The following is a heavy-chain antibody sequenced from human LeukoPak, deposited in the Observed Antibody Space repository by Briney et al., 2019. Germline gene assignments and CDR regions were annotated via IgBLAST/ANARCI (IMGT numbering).Heavy chain of an antibody. CDR3: ARVAEAAAFDY. V-gene: IGHV3-21*01. CDR1: GFTFSIYS. CDR2: ISSSSSYI. J-gene: IGHJ4*02. Sequence: GGSLRLSCAASGFTFSIYSMNWVRQAPGKGLEWVSSISSSSSYIYYADSVKGRFTISRDNAKNSLYLQMNSLRADDAAVYYCARVAEAAAFDYWGQGTMVTVSS. D-gene: IGHD6-13*01.